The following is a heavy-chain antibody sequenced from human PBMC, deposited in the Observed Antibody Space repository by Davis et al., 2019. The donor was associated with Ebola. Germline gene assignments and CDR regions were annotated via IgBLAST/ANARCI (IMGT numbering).Heavy chain of an antibody. Sequence: SETLSLTCSVSGGSTSNYYWSWIRQPPGKGLEWIGEINHSGSTNYNPSLKSRATISLDTSKNQFFLRVNSMTAADTAVYYCARVGAATGGELDYWGQGALVTVSS. CDR1: GGSTSNYY. J-gene: IGHJ4*02. D-gene: IGHD3-16*01. CDR3: ARVGAATGGELDY. V-gene: IGHV4-34*01. CDR2: INHSGST.